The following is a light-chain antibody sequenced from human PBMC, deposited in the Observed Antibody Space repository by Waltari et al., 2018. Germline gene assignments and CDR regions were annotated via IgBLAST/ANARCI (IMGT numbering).Light chain of an antibody. V-gene: IGLV3-1*01. Sequence: SYELTQPPSVSVSPGQTASITCSGDKLGDKYACWYQQKPGQAPELVSYQDSKRHSGSPERFSGSNSGNTATLTISGTQAMGEADHDCQAWDRSNAWVFGGGTKLTVL. CDR2: QDS. CDR3: QAWDRSNAWV. CDR1: KLGDKY. J-gene: IGLJ3*02.